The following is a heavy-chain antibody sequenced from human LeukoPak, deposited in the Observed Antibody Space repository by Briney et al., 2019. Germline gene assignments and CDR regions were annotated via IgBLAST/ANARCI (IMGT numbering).Heavy chain of an antibody. CDR1: GGSFSGYY. CDR3: ARGRGWFGEYFTPILYYYYGMDV. J-gene: IGHJ6*02. Sequence: SETLSLTCAVYGGSFSGYYWSWIRQPPGKGLEWIGEINHSGSTNYNPSLKSRVTISVDTSKNQFSLKLSSVTAADTAVYYSARGRGWFGEYFTPILYYYYGMDVWGQGTTVTVSS. V-gene: IGHV4-34*01. D-gene: IGHD3-10*01. CDR2: INHSGST.